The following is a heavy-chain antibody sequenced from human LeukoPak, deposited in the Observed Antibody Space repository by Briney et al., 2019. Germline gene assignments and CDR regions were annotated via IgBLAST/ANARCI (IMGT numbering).Heavy chain of an antibody. V-gene: IGHV3-48*01. CDR1: GFTFSSYS. D-gene: IGHD6-19*01. J-gene: IGHJ4*02. Sequence: GGSLRLSCAASGFTFSSYSMNWVRQAPGKELEWVSYISSSSSTIYYADSVKGRFTISRDNAKNSLYLQMNSLRAEDTAVYYCARRSQWLVLDYWGQGTLVTVSS. CDR3: ARRSQWLVLDY. CDR2: ISSSSSTI.